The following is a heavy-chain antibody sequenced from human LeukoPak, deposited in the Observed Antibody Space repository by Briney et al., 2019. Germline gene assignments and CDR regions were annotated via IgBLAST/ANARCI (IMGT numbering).Heavy chain of an antibody. Sequence: SGGSLRLSCAASGFTFSSYSMNWVRQAPGKGLEWVSSISSSSSYIYYADSVKGRFTISRDNAKNSLYLQMNSLRAEDTAVYYCARDVGDILTGYWFDPWGQGTLVTVSS. V-gene: IGHV3-21*01. CDR1: GFTFSSYS. J-gene: IGHJ5*02. CDR2: ISSSSSYI. D-gene: IGHD3-9*01. CDR3: ARDVGDILTGYWFDP.